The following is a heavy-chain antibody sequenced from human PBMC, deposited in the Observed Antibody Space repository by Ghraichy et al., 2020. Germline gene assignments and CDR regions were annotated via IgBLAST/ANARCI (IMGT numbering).Heavy chain of an antibody. V-gene: IGHV4-39*01. J-gene: IGHJ4*01. CDR3: ARHFYDSSGYYYPYFDY. Sequence: SENLSLTCTVSGGSISSSSYYWGWIRQPPGKGLEWIGSIYYSGSTYYNPSLKSRVTISVDTSKNQFSLKLSSVTAADTAVYYCARHFYDSSGYYYPYFDYWGHGTLVTVSS. CDR1: GGSISSSSYY. CDR2: IYYSGST. D-gene: IGHD3-22*01.